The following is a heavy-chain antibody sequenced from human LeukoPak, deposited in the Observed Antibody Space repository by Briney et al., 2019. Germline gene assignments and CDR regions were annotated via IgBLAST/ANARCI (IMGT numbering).Heavy chain of an antibody. CDR2: IYYSGST. J-gene: IGHJ4*02. CDR1: GGSISSSSYY. Sequence: SETLSLTCTVSGGSISSSSYYWGWIRQPPGKGLEWVGSIYYSGSTYYNPSLKSRVTISVDTSKNQFSLKLSSVTAADTAVYYCATLRFLEWLSIADYWGQGTLVTVSS. D-gene: IGHD3-3*01. V-gene: IGHV4-39*01. CDR3: ATLRFLEWLSIADY.